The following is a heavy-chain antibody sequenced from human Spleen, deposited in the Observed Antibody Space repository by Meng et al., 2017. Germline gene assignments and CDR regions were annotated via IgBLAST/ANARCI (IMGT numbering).Heavy chain of an antibody. J-gene: IGHJ4*02. Sequence: GESLKISCVASGGIFRNLWMTWVRQAPGKGLEWVSGVSWNGSRTHYADSVKGRFTISRDNSKNTVFLQINSLRVEDTAVYYCARSPIDKYDLSALPLDYWGQGTLVTVSS. CDR2: VSWNGSRT. CDR3: ARSPIDKYDLSALPLDY. D-gene: IGHD3-16*01. CDR1: GGIFRNLW. V-gene: IGHV3-19*01.